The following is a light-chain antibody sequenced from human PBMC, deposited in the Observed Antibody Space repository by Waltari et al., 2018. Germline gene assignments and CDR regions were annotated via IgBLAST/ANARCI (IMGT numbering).Light chain of an antibody. CDR3: QQYDNYWT. Sequence: DIQMTQSPSTLSASVGDRVTITCRASQSITNWLAWYQQKPGKAPKLLIYSASNLESGVPSRFSCSGSGTEFTLTISSLQPDDFATYYCQQYDNYWTFGEGTKVEIK. V-gene: IGKV1-5*01. CDR2: SAS. CDR1: QSITNW. J-gene: IGKJ4*02.